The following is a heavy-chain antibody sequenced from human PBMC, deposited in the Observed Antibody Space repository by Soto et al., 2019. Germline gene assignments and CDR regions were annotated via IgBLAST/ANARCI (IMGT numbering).Heavy chain of an antibody. V-gene: IGHV3-23*01. D-gene: IGHD5-18*01. CDR3: ARADGPLPVTLLGF. J-gene: IGHJ4*02. Sequence: GGSLRLSCATSGFTFDNYSMSWVRQAPGKGLEWVSSINRGGGPYYADSVKGRFTISRDNSKNMLYLRMNSLRADDTAVYFCARADGPLPVTLLGFWGQGTLVTVSS. CDR1: GFTFDNYS. CDR2: INRGGGP.